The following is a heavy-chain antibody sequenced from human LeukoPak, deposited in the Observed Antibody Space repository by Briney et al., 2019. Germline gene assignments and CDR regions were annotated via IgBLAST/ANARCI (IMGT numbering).Heavy chain of an antibody. CDR3: ASRSPLGLDDY. CDR1: GGSISSYY. V-gene: IGHV4-59*08. J-gene: IGHJ4*02. Sequence: SETLSLNCTVSGGSISSYYWSWLRQPPGKGLEWIGYIYYSGSTNYNPSLKSRVTISVDTSKNQFSLKLSSVTAADTAVYYCASRSPLGLDDYWGQGTLVTVSS. CDR2: IYYSGST. D-gene: IGHD1-26*01.